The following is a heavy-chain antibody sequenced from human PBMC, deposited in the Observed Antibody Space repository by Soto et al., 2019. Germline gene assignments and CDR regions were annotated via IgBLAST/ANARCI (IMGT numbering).Heavy chain of an antibody. CDR3: ARATYDYVWGSYRFNNWFDP. D-gene: IGHD3-16*02. CDR2: IIPIFGTA. V-gene: IGHV1-69*01. J-gene: IGHJ5*02. Sequence: VQLVESGAEVKKPGSSVKVSCKASGGTFSSYAISWVRQAPGQGLEWMGGIIPIFGTANYAQKFQGRVTITADESTSTAYMELSSLRSEDTAVYYCARATYDYVWGSYRFNNWFDPWGQGTLVTVSS. CDR1: GGTFSSYA.